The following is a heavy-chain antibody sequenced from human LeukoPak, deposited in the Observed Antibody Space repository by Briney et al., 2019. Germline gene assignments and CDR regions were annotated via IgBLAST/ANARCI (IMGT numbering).Heavy chain of an antibody. Sequence: SGGSLRLSCAASGFTLSDHYMDWVRQAPGKGLEWVGHSRNKANSYTTIYAASVKGRFTISRDDSQNSLYLQMNSLKTEDTALYYCARLSSGYYDSSGYWGQGTLVTVSS. V-gene: IGHV3-72*01. CDR1: GFTLSDHY. J-gene: IGHJ4*02. CDR3: ARLSSGYYDSSGY. D-gene: IGHD3-22*01. CDR2: SRNKANSYTT.